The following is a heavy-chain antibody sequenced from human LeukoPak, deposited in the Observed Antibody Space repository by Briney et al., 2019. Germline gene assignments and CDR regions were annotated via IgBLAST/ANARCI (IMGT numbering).Heavy chain of an antibody. CDR2: TRSITYGGTT. CDR3: TRDVSDGMDV. D-gene: IGHD5/OR15-5a*01. V-gene: IGHV3-49*04. J-gene: IGHJ6*02. Sequence: GESLRLSCTASGFTFGDYAMSWVRQAPGKGLEWVGFTRSITYGGTTEYAASVKGRFTILREDSKSIAYLQMNSLRSEDTGMYFCTRDVSDGMDVWGQGTTVTVSS. CDR1: GFTFGDYA.